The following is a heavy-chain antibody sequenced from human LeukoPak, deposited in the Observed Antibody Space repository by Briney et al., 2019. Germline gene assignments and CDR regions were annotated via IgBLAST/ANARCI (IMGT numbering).Heavy chain of an antibody. D-gene: IGHD6-19*01. J-gene: IGHJ4*02. CDR2: IYYSGST. Sequence: SETLSLTCTVSGGSISSYYWSWIRQPPGKGLEWVGYIYYSGSTNYNPSLKSRVTISVDTSKNQFSLKLSSVTAADTAVYYCARAGYSSGWYLDYWGQGTLVTVSS. V-gene: IGHV4-59*01. CDR1: GGSISSYY. CDR3: ARAGYSSGWYLDY.